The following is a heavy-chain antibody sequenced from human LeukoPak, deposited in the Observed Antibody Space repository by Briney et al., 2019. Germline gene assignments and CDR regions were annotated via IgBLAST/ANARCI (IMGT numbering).Heavy chain of an antibody. J-gene: IGHJ5*02. V-gene: IGHV3-30-3*01. D-gene: IGHD6-13*01. CDR1: GFTFSSDA. Sequence: GRSLRLSCVASGFTFSSDAMHWVRQTPGKGLEWVAVTSYDGNEKYQVDSVKGRFTISRDNSKNTLYLQMNSLRVEDTAVYYCARGDRGTAAGNNWFNPWGQGTLVTVSS. CDR2: TSYDGNEK. CDR3: ARGDRGTAAGNNWFNP.